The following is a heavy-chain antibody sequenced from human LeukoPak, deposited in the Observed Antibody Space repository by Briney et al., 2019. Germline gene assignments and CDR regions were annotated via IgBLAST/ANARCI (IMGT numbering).Heavy chain of an antibody. D-gene: IGHD7-27*01. Sequence: GGSLRLSCAASGFTFSTCTMNWVRQAPGKGLEWVSSISSSGRYIYYAESMKGRSTISRDDANNSLYLQMNSLRAEDTAIYYCARDGDLDSTTGTFDMWGQGTLVTVSS. J-gene: IGHJ3*02. CDR3: ARDGDLDSTTGTFDM. V-gene: IGHV3-21*01. CDR1: GFTFSTCT. CDR2: ISSSGRYI.